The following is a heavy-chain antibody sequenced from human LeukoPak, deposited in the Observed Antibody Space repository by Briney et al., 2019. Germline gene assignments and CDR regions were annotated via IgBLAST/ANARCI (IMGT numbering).Heavy chain of an antibody. Sequence: ASVKVSCKASGYTFTGNYMHWVRQAPGQGLEWMGWINPNNGVTDFAQKFQGRVTMTSDTSISTAYMELSVLRSDDTAIYYCARDHGSGSYDWFDPWGQGTLVTVAS. CDR3: ARDHGSGSYDWFDP. CDR2: INPNNGVT. V-gene: IGHV1-2*02. J-gene: IGHJ5*02. D-gene: IGHD3-10*01. CDR1: GYTFTGNY.